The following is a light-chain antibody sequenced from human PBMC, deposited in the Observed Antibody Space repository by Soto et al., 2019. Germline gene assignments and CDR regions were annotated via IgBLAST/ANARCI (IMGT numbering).Light chain of an antibody. CDR2: EVN. V-gene: IGLV2-8*01. Sequence: QSVLTQPPSASGSPGQSVAISCTGTSSDVGGYNYVSWYQQHPGKDPKLMIYEVNKRPSGVPDRFSGSKSGNTASLTVSGLQAEDEADYYCSSYAGSSNVFGTGTKLTVL. J-gene: IGLJ1*01. CDR1: SSDVGGYNY. CDR3: SSYAGSSNV.